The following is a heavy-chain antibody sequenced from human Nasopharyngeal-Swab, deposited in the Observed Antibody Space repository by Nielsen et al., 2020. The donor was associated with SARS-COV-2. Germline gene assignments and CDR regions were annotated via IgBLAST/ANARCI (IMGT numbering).Heavy chain of an antibody. CDR2: INHSGST. J-gene: IGHJ6*03. D-gene: IGHD3-9*01. CDR3: ARVTGYYYYYMDV. V-gene: IGHV4-34*01. Sequence: RQAPGKELEWIGEINHSGSTNYNPSLKSRVTISVDTSKNQFSLKLSSVTAADTAVYYCARVTGYYYYYMDVWGKGTTVTVSS.